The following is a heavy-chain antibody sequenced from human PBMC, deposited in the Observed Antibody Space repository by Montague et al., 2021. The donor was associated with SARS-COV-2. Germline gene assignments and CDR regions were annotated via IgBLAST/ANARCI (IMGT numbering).Heavy chain of an antibody. J-gene: IGHJ6*03. CDR1: GGSFSTYS. D-gene: IGHD3-10*01. CDR3: ARLGDGVVPSPILGVGPYYSCYYMDV. Sequence: SETLSLTCAVHGGSFSTYSWNWIRQPPGKGLEWIGEIHHGGSTNYNPSLKSRVTISADTSKNQFSLKLTSVAAAATAVYYCARLGDGVVPSPILGVGPYYSCYYMDVWGKGTTVTVSS. CDR2: IHHGGST. V-gene: IGHV4-34*01.